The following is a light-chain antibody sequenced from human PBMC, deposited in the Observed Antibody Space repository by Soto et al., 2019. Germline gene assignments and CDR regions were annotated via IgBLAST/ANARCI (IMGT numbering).Light chain of an antibody. Sequence: QSALTQPHSVSGSPGQSVTISCTGTSSDVGGYNYVSWYQQHPGKAPKLMIYDVTKRPSGVPDRFSGSKSGNTASLTISGLQAEDEADYYCSSYAGSYTYVVFGGGTQLTVL. V-gene: IGLV2-11*01. CDR2: DVT. J-gene: IGLJ2*01. CDR3: SSYAGSYTYVV. CDR1: SSDVGGYNY.